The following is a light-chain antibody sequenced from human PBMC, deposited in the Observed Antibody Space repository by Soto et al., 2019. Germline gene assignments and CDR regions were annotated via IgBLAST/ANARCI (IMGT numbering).Light chain of an antibody. V-gene: IGKV3-15*01. CDR2: GAS. Sequence: EIVMTRAPATLSVSPGERATLSCRASQSVSSNLAWYQQKPGQAPRLLIYGASTRATGIPARFSGSGSGTEFTLTISSLQSEDFAVYYCQQYNNWPKTFGQGTKEDIK. CDR1: QSVSSN. J-gene: IGKJ1*01. CDR3: QQYNNWPKT.